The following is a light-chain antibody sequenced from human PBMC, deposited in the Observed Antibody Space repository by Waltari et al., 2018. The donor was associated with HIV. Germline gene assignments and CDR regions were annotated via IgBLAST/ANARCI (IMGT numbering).Light chain of an antibody. CDR2: GAS. CDR1: QRLGLN. J-gene: IGKJ4*01. V-gene: IGKV3-15*01. Sequence: TQSPATLSASAGVRGTLSCRASQRLGLNLAWYQQRPGQRPRLLVYGASTRASDASTICGASGSGTEFTFTITSVRSEDFATYFCQKYDVWPLTFGGGTNVDLK. CDR3: QKYDVWPLT.